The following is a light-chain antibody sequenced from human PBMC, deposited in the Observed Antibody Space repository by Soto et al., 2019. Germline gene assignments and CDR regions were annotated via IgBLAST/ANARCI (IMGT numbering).Light chain of an antibody. J-gene: IGKJ4*01. CDR3: EQYGSTPLT. CDR1: QSVANNY. CDR2: DAS. Sequence: EIVLTQSPGTLSLSLGERATLSCRASQSVANNYLAWYQQKPGQAPRFLIYDASSRATGIPDRFSGSGSGTDFTLTISRLEPEDFAVYYCEQYGSTPLTFGGGTKVEIK. V-gene: IGKV3-20*01.